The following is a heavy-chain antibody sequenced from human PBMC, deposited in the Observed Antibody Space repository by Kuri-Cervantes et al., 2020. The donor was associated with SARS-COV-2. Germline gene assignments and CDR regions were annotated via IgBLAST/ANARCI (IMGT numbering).Heavy chain of an antibody. Sequence: ASVKVSCKASGYTFTSYYMHWVRQAPGQGLEWMGIINPSVGSTSYAQKFQGRVTMTSDTSTSTVYMELSSLRSEDTDVYYCTRIGGSSTSCLAPCNDYWGQGTLVTVSS. J-gene: IGHJ4*02. V-gene: IGHV1-46*03. CDR3: TRIGGSSTSCLAPCNDY. D-gene: IGHD2-2*01. CDR1: GYTFTSYY. CDR2: INPSVGST.